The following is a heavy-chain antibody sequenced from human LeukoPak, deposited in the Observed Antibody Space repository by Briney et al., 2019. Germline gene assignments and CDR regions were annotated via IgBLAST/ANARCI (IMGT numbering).Heavy chain of an antibody. D-gene: IGHD3-10*01. CDR1: GFTFSSYG. CDR2: IWYDGSNK. Sequence: GGPLRLSCAASGFTFSSYGMHWVRQAPGKGLEWVAVIWYDGSNKYYADSVKGRFTISRDNSKNTLYLQMNSLRAEDTAVYYCAKQNYYGSGSYWLGYWGQGTLVTVSS. J-gene: IGHJ4*02. CDR3: AKQNYYGSGSYWLGY. V-gene: IGHV3-33*06.